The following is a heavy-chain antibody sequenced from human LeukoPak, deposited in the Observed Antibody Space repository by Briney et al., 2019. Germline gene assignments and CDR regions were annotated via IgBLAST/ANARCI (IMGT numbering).Heavy chain of an antibody. V-gene: IGHV1-2*02. CDR3: ARDRGVVVVAAILFDY. D-gene: IGHD2-15*01. Sequence: ASVEVSCKASGYTFTGYYMHWVRQAPGQGLEWMGWINPNSGGTNYAQKFQGRVTMTRDTSISTAYMELSRLRSDDTAVYYCARDRGVVVVAAILFDYWGQGTLVTVSS. CDR2: INPNSGGT. J-gene: IGHJ4*02. CDR1: GYTFTGYY.